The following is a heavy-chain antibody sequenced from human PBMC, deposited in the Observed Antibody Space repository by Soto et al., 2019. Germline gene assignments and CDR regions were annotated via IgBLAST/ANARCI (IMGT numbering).Heavy chain of an antibody. D-gene: IGHD2-15*01. CDR2: ISYEEINNK. CDR1: GFSFRNYG. CDR3: AKGSCSGQRCYRGYGMDV. Sequence: GGSLRLSCVASGFSFRNYGMHWVRQAPGKGLEWVAVISYEEINNKNYADSVKGRFTISRDNSENTLYLQMDSLRAEDTAVYYCAKGSCSGQRCYRGYGMDVWGQGTKVTVYS. J-gene: IGHJ6*02. V-gene: IGHV3-30*18.